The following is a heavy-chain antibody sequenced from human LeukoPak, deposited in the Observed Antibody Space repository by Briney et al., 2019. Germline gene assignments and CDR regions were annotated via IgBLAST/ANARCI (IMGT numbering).Heavy chain of an antibody. CDR3: AGHLLSGSDYEFDY. CDR2: IVVGSGNT. Sequence: SVKVSCEASVFAFTRSAVQWVRQARGQRLEWIGWIVVGSGNTNYAQKFQERVTITRDMSTSTAYMELSSLRSEDTAVYYCAGHLLSGSDYEFDYWGQGTLVTVSS. CDR1: VFAFTRSA. V-gene: IGHV1-58*01. D-gene: IGHD1-26*01. J-gene: IGHJ4*02.